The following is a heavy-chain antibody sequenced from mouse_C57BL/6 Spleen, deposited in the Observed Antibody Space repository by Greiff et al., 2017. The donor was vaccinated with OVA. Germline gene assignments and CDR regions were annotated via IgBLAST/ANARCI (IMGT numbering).Heavy chain of an antibody. CDR3: ARSSYYSNFDWFAY. V-gene: IGHV1-55*01. CDR1: GYTFTSYW. Sequence: QVQLQQPGAELVKPGASVKMSCKASGYTFTSYWITWVKQRPGQGLEWIGDIYPGSGSTNYNEKFKSKATLTVDTSSSTAYMQLSSLTSEDSAVDYCARSSYYSNFDWFAYWGQGTLVTVSA. D-gene: IGHD2-5*01. J-gene: IGHJ3*01. CDR2: IYPGSGST.